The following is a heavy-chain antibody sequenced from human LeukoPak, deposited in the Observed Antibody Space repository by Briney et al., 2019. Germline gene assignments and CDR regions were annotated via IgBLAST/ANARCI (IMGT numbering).Heavy chain of an antibody. CDR1: GYSLTSYW. CDR3: ARRRGTGYYYVDY. Sequence: GESLKISCKGSGYSLTSYWIGWVRQMPGKGLELMGIIYPGDSDTRYTPSFQGQVTISADKSISTAYLQWSNLKASDTAMYYCARRRGTGYYYVDYWGQGTLVTVSS. CDR2: IYPGDSDT. D-gene: IGHD3-9*01. J-gene: IGHJ4*02. V-gene: IGHV5-51*01.